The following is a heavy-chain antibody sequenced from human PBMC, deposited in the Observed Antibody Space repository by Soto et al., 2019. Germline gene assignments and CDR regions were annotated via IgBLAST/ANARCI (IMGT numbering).Heavy chain of an antibody. V-gene: IGHV3-48*01. Sequence: GGSLRLSCAASGFTFSSYSMNWVRQAPGKGLEWVSYISSSSSTIYYADSVKGRFTISRDNAKNSLYLQMNSLGAEDTAGYYCARELLTGYYSSIAFDIWGQGTMVTVSS. D-gene: IGHD3-9*01. CDR3: ARELLTGYYSSIAFDI. CDR2: ISSSSSTI. J-gene: IGHJ3*02. CDR1: GFTFSSYS.